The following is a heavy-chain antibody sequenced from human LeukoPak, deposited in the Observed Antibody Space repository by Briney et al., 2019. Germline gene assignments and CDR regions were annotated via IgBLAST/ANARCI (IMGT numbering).Heavy chain of an antibody. D-gene: IGHD4-23*01. J-gene: IGHJ4*02. CDR1: GYTFTSHA. Sequence: ASVKVSCKASGYTFTSHAMHWVRQAPGQRLEWMGWINPDNGAINHAQKFQGRVTMTRHTSINTVYMELSRLGSDDTAVYYCTRERLSPGKGFDHWGQGTLVTVSS. CDR3: TRERLSPGKGFDH. V-gene: IGHV1-2*02. CDR2: INPDNGAI.